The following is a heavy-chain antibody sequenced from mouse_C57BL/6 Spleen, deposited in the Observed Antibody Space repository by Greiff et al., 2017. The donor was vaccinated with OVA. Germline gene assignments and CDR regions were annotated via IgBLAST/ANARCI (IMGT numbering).Heavy chain of an antibody. CDR1: GYTFTSYW. D-gene: IGHD1-1*01. CDR3: TREDYGSRLIAY. CDR2: IYPGNSDT. V-gene: IGHV1-5*01. J-gene: IGHJ3*01. Sequence: VHVKQSGPVLARPGASVKMSCKTSGYTFTSYWMHWVKQRPGQGLEWIGAIYPGNSDTSYNQKFKGKAKLTAVTSASTAYMELSSLTNEDSAVYYCTREDYGSRLIAYWGQGTLVTVSA.